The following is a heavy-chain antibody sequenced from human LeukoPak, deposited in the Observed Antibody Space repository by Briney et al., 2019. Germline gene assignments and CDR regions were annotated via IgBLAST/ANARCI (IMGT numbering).Heavy chain of an antibody. CDR2: ISSNGGST. V-gene: IGHV3-64D*09. J-gene: IGHJ4*02. CDR3: VKGYCSSISCFGDY. Sequence: PGGSLRLSCSASGFTFSSYAMHWVRQAPGKGLEYVSAISSNGGSTYYADSVKGRFTISRDNSKNTLYLQMSSLRAEDTAVYYCVKGYCSSISCFGDYWGQGTLGTFSS. CDR1: GFTFSSYA. D-gene: IGHD2-2*01.